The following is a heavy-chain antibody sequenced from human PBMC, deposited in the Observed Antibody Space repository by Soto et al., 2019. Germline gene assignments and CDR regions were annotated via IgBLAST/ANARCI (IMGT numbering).Heavy chain of an antibody. J-gene: IGHJ6*02. CDR1: GYTFARYG. D-gene: IGHD1-7*01. V-gene: IGHV1-18*01. Sequence: GAAGKVCCKASGYTFARYGISWGRQAPGQGLEWMGWISAYNGNTNYAQKLQGRVTMTTDTSTSTAYMELRSLRSDDRAVYYCARVSFSHGELPPYAMDVSGQGTTVT. CDR3: ARVSFSHGELPPYAMDV. CDR2: ISAYNGNT.